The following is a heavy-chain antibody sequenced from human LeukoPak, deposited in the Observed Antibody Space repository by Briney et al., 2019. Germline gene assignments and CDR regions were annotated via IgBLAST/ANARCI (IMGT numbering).Heavy chain of an antibody. D-gene: IGHD2-2*01. J-gene: IGHJ5*02. V-gene: IGHV6-1*01. CDR1: GDSVSSNSVT. CDR2: TYYRSTWYN. CDR3: ARRLTQYDCFDP. Sequence: SQTLSLTCAISGDSVSSNSVTWNWIRQSPSRGLEWLGRTYYRSTWYNDYAVSVRGQITVNPDTSKSQFSLHLNSVTPEDTAVYYCARRLTQYDCFDPWGQGILVTVSS.